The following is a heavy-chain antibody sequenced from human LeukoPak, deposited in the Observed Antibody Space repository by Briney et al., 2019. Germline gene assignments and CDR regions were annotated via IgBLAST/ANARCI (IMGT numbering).Heavy chain of an antibody. CDR2: ISAYNGNT. CDR1: GYTFTSYG. CDR3: ARRDYYYMDV. J-gene: IGHJ6*03. V-gene: IGHV1-18*01. Sequence: RASVKVSCKASGYTFTSYGINWVRQAPAQGREGMGWISAYNGNTNSEPKLQGKVTMTTDTSKSKAYMELRSLRSADTAVYYCARRDYYYMDVRGKGTTVTVSS.